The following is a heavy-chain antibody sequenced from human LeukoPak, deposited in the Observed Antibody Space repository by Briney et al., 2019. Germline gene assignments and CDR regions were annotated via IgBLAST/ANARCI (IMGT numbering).Heavy chain of an antibody. V-gene: IGHV1-69*05. CDR3: ASHYDFWSGYYGY. CDR1: GGTFSSYA. Sequence: GASVKVSCKASGGTFSSYAISWVRQAPGQGLEWMGRIIPIFGTANYAQKFQGRVTTTTDESTSTAYMELSSLRSEDTAVYYCASHYDFWSGYYGYWGQGTLVTVSS. J-gene: IGHJ4*02. D-gene: IGHD3-3*01. CDR2: IIPIFGTA.